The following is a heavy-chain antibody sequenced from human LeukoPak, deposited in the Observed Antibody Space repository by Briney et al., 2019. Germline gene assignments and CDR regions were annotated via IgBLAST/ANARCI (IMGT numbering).Heavy chain of an antibody. V-gene: IGHV3-21*01. CDR2: ISSSSSYI. D-gene: IGHD1-1*01. CDR3: ARDLVNIYTTGSTYDAFDI. CDR1: GFTFSSYS. Sequence: GGSLRLSCAASGFTFSSYSMNWVRQAPGKGLEWVSSISSSSSYIYYADSVKGRFTISRDNSKNTLFLQMNSLRPEDTAVYYCARDLVNIYTTGSTYDAFDIWGQGTMVTVSS. J-gene: IGHJ3*02.